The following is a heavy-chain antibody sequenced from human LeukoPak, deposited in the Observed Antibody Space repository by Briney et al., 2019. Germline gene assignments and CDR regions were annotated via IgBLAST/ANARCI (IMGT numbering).Heavy chain of an antibody. J-gene: IGHJ4*02. CDR1: GGSISSHY. CDR3: ARKQSYFDY. Sequence: PSETLSLTCTVSGGSISSHYWSWIRQPPGKGPEWIGYIFTSGSTNYNPSLRSRVSMSLDTSKNQFSLKLNSVTAADTAVYYCARKQSYFDYWGQGALVTVSS. CDR2: IFTSGST. V-gene: IGHV4-4*09.